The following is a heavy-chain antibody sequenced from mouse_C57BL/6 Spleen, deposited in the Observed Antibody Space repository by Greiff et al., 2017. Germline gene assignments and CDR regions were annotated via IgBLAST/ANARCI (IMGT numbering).Heavy chain of an antibody. CDR2: ISGGGGNT. Sequence: EVQRVESGGGLVKPGGSLKLSCAASGFTFSSYTMSWVRQTPEKRLEWVATISGGGGNTYYPDSVKGRFTISRDNAKNTLYLQMSSLRSEDTALYYCARGYDYDYAMDYWGQGTSVTVSS. J-gene: IGHJ4*01. CDR1: GFTFSSYT. CDR3: ARGYDYDYAMDY. D-gene: IGHD2-4*01. V-gene: IGHV5-9*01.